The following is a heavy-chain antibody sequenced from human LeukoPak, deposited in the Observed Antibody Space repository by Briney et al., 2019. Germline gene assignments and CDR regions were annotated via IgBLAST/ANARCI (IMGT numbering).Heavy chain of an antibody. CDR1: GFTFGDYA. Sequence: GGSLRLSCTASGFTFGDYAMSWVRQAPGKGLEWVGFIRSKAYGGTTEYAASVKGRFTISRDDSKSIAYLQMNSLKTEDTAVYYCSAYCDILTGYYEIDYWGQGTLVTVSS. D-gene: IGHD3-9*01. CDR2: IRSKAYGGTT. CDR3: SAYCDILTGYYEIDY. J-gene: IGHJ4*02. V-gene: IGHV3-49*04.